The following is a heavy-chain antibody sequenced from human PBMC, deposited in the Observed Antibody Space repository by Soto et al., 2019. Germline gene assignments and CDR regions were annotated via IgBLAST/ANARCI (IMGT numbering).Heavy chain of an antibody. CDR3: ARDTYYFGSGSYYPFDS. CDR1: GFTFSTHT. J-gene: IGHJ4*02. CDR2: ISTGSRTI. Sequence: GGSLILSCAASGFTFSTHTRNWVRQAPGKGLEWISYISTGSRTIYQADSVKGRFTISRDDAKNSLYLQMNSLRDEDTAVYYCARDTYYFGSGSYYPFDSWGQGTPVTSPQ. D-gene: IGHD3-10*01. V-gene: IGHV3-48*02.